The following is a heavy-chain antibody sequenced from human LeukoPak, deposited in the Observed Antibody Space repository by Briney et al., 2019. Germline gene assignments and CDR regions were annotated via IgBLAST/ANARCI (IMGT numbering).Heavy chain of an antibody. CDR2: IKQDGSEK. V-gene: IGHV3-7*01. CDR1: GFIYSSYR. D-gene: IGHD4-17*01. CDR3: ARDGDYGDYPTHMDV. Sequence: GGSVRLSCAASGFIYSSYRMSWVRQAPGKGLEWVGNIKQDGSEKYYVESMRGRFTISRDNAKNSLYLQMNSLRAEDTAVYYCARDGDYGDYPTHMDVWGKGTTVTVSS. J-gene: IGHJ6*03.